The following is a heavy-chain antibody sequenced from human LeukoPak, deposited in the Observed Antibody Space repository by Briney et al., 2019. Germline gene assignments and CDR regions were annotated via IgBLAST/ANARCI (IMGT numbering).Heavy chain of an antibody. D-gene: IGHD3-16*02. CDR2: IRDDGINK. CDR1: GFSFSSYG. V-gene: IGHV3-30*02. Sequence: PGGSLRLSCVASGFSFSSYGMHWVRQTPGKGLEWVAFIRDDGINKFYGDSVKGRFTISRDNSRNTLYLQMNSLRAEDTALYYCARHRTASDYWGQGTLVTVSS. CDR3: ARHRTASDY. J-gene: IGHJ4*02.